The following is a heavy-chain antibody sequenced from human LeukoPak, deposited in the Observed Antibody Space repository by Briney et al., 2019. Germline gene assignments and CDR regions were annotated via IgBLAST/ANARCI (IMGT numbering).Heavy chain of an antibody. D-gene: IGHD3-22*01. J-gene: IGHJ1*01. CDR2: ISSNGGST. CDR3: VRGDYYDSSGYYYRYFQH. V-gene: IGHV3-64D*06. CDR1: GFTLSSYA. Sequence: GGSLRLSCSASGFTLSSYAMHWVRQAPGKGLEYVSAISSNGGSTYYADSVKGRFTISRDNSKNTLYLQMSSLRAEDTAVYYCVRGDYYDSSGYYYRYFQHWGQGTLVTVSS.